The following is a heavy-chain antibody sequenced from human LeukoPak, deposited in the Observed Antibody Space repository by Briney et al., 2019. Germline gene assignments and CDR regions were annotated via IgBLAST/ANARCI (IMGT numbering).Heavy chain of an antibody. CDR1: GFTFSSYA. D-gene: IGHD3-10*01. CDR3: AKVGTMVREPFDY. V-gene: IGHV3-23*01. CDR2: ISGSGGST. J-gene: IGHJ4*02. Sequence: GGSLRLSRAASGFTFSSYAMSWVRQAPGKGLEWVSAISGSGGSTYYADSVKGRFTISRDNSKNTLYLQMNSLRAEDTAVYYCAKVGTMVREPFDYWGQGTLVTVSS.